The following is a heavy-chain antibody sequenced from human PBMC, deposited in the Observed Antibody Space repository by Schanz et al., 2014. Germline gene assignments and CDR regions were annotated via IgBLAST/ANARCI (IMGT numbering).Heavy chain of an antibody. J-gene: IGHJ4*02. CDR2: ISGTTTYT. CDR3: ARDRGYCSGGSCLTFDY. V-gene: IGHV3-11*06. CDR1: GFTFSDYY. Sequence: VQLVESGGGLVQPGRSLRLSCTASGFTFSDYYMSWIRQAPGKGLEWVSYISGTTTYTNYADSVKGRFTISRDNSKNTLYLQMNTLRAEDTAVYYCARDRGYCSGGSCLTFDYWGQGTLVTVSS. D-gene: IGHD2-15*01.